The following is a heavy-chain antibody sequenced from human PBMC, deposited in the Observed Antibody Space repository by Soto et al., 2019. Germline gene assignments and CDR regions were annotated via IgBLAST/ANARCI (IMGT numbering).Heavy chain of an antibody. J-gene: IGHJ4*02. CDR2: INSDARST. D-gene: IGHD5-18*01. CDR1: GFTFSSYW. V-gene: IGHV3-74*01. Sequence: EVQLVESGGGLVQSGGSLRLSCAASGFTFSSYWMHWVRQAPGKGLVWVSRINSDARSTSYADSVKGRFTIYRDNAQNTLDLQMHSLRAEDTAVYYCARAGLPRTFDYWGQGTLVTVSS. CDR3: ARAGLPRTFDY.